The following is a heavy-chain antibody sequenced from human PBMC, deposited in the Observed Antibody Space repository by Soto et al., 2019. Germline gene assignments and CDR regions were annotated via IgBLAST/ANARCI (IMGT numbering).Heavy chain of an antibody. CDR1: GGSLSTNP. Sequence: QVQLVQSGTEVKKPGSSVKVSCKTSGGSLSTNPISWVRQAPGQGLEWMGGTGSGTGPGNHAQKFQGRLTVTADKSTGTVCMELTNLSSEDTAVYYCARRDSGGFFRFFDSWGQGTLVTVSS. D-gene: IGHD2-15*01. J-gene: IGHJ4*02. CDR3: ARRDSGGFFRFFDS. V-gene: IGHV1-69*06. CDR2: TGSGTGPG.